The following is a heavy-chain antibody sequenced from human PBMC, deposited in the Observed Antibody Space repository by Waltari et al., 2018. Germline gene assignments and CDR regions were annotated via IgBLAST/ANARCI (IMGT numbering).Heavy chain of an antibody. Sequence: QVQLVQSGAEVKKPGSSVKVSCKASGGTFSSYAISWVRQAPGQGFGWMGGIIPIFGTANYAQKFQGRVTITADKSTSTAYMELSSLRSEDTAVYYCARVGGVAGTTVTYYYYGMDVWGQGTTVTVSS. CDR1: GGTFSSYA. V-gene: IGHV1-69*06. CDR3: ARVGGVAGTTVTYYYYGMDV. CDR2: IIPIFGTA. D-gene: IGHD6-19*01. J-gene: IGHJ6*02.